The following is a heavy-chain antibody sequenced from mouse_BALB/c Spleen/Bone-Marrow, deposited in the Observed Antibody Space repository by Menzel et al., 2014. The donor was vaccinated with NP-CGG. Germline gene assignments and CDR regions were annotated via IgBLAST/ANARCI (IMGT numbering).Heavy chain of an antibody. Sequence: QVQLKQSAAELARPGASVKMSCKASGYTFTSYTMHWVKQRPGQGLEWIGYINPSSGYTEYNQKFKDKTTLTADKSSSPAYMQLSSLTSEDSAVYYCARDYDYDGGFAYWGQGTLVTVSA. J-gene: IGHJ3*01. D-gene: IGHD2-4*01. CDR3: ARDYDYDGGFAY. V-gene: IGHV1-4*02. CDR1: GYTFTSYT. CDR2: INPSSGYT.